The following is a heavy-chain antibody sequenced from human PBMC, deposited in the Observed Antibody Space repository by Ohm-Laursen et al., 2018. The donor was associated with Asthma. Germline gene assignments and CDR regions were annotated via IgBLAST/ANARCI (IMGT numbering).Heavy chain of an antibody. CDR3: ARDREYSGYDYPDY. D-gene: IGHD5-12*01. V-gene: IGHV3-30-3*01. J-gene: IGHJ4*02. CDR2: GGSYYDGGLK. Sequence: SLRLSCAASGFTFRSYAMHWVRQAPGKGLEWVAVGGSYYDGGLKYYADSVNGRFTVSRDNSKNTLYLQMNSLRAEDTAVYYCARDREYSGYDYPDYWGQGTLVTVSS. CDR1: GFTFRSYA.